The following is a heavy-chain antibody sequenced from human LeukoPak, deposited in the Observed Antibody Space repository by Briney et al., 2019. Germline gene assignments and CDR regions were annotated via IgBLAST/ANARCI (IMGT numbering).Heavy chain of an antibody. V-gene: IGHV1-2*02. Sequence: SVNVSCKASVYTFTSYAIHWVRPAPGQGRDGMGWITTSGGTNYLKKFLGRVAITWDTSITTAYMDLSRLTSDDTAVYYCARDRYGDGFAHLDYWGPGALVTVSS. CDR3: ARDRYGDGFAHLDY. CDR1: VYTFTSYA. CDR2: ITTSGGT. J-gene: IGHJ4*02. D-gene: IGHD5-24*01.